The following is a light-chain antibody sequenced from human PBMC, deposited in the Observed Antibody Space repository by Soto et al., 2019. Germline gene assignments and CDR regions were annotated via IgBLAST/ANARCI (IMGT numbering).Light chain of an antibody. J-gene: IGLJ1*01. CDR2: EVS. CDR1: SSDVGGYNF. CDR3: SSYAGSNIFV. V-gene: IGLV2-8*01. Sequence: SVLTQPPSASGSPGQSVTISCTGTSSDVGGYNFVAWCQQHPGKAPKLMISEVSKRPSGVPDRFSGSKSGNTASLTVSGLQAEDEADYYCSSYAGSNIFVFGTGTKVTVL.